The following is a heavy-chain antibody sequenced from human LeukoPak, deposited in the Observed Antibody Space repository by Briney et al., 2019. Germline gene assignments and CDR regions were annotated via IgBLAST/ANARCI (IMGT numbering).Heavy chain of an antibody. D-gene: IGHD3-10*01. CDR2: THSDGTT. V-gene: IGHV3-66*01. CDR1: GFTFSRDS. Sequence: GGSLRLSCAASGFTFSRDSMDWVRQAPGKGLEWVSVTHSDGTTYFADSVQGRFTISRDNSKNTLYLQMNSLRDEDTAVYYCARPSSLDGSGRYYIDYWGQGTLVTVSS. CDR3: ARPSSLDGSGRYYIDY. J-gene: IGHJ4*02.